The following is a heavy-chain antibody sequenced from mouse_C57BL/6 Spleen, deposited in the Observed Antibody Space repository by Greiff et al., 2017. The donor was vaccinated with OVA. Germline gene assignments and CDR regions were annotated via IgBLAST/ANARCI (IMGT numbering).Heavy chain of an antibody. CDR2: ISDGGSYT. CDR3: AREGYYGGFDY. Sequence: EVKLMESGGGLVKPGGSLKLSCAASGFTFSSYAMSWVRQTPEKRLEWVATISDGGSYTYYPDNVKGRFTISRDNAKNNLYLQMSHLKSEDTAMYYCAREGYYGGFDYWGQGTTLTVSS. J-gene: IGHJ2*01. D-gene: IGHD1-2*01. V-gene: IGHV5-4*01. CDR1: GFTFSSYA.